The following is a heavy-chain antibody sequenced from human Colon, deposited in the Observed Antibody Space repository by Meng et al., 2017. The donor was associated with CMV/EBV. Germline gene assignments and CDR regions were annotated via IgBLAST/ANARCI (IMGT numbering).Heavy chain of an antibody. Sequence: SGFTFSSYWMHWVRHAPGRGLEWVSLISYDGSRTYYIDSVKGRFTISRDNSKNTLYLQMNSLIPEDTAFYYCAKDRVGGGATTFDSWGQGTLVTVSS. CDR3: AKDRVGGGATTFDS. CDR1: GFTFSSYW. D-gene: IGHD3-16*01. V-gene: IGHV3-30*18. J-gene: IGHJ4*02. CDR2: ISYDGSRT.